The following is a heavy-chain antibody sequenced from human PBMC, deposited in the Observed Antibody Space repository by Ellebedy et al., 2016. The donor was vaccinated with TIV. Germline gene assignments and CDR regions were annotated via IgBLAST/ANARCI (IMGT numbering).Heavy chain of an antibody. V-gene: IGHV4-38-2*02. J-gene: IGHJ2*01. CDR3: ARERSRYFDL. CDR2: INHSGST. CDR1: GYSISSGYY. Sequence: SETLSLTCTVSGYSISSGYYWGWIRQPPGKGLEWIGEINHSGSTNYNPSLKSRVTISVDTSENQFSLKLSSVTAADTAVYYCARERSRYFDLWGRGTLVTVSS.